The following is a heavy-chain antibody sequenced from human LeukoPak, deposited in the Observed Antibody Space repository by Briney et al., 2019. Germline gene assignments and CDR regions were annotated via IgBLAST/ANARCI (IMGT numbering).Heavy chain of an antibody. J-gene: IGHJ4*02. Sequence: PGGSLRLSCAASGFTFSSYGMHWVRQAPGKGLEWGAFIRYDGSNKYYADSVKGRFTISRDNSKNTLYLQMNSLRAEDTAVYYCAKMQLKAGESDYWGQGTLVTVSS. CDR2: IRYDGSNK. V-gene: IGHV3-30*02. D-gene: IGHD3-10*01. CDR1: GFTFSSYG. CDR3: AKMQLKAGESDY.